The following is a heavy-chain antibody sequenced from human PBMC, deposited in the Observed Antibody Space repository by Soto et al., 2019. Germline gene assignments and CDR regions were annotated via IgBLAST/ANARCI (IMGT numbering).Heavy chain of an antibody. CDR2: IDHDGPT. V-gene: IGHV3-74*01. J-gene: IGHJ4*02. CDR1: GFPFSNYW. Sequence: EVQLLESGGGLVQPGGSLRLSCAGSGFPFSNYWMHWVRQAPGKGLEWVSRIDHDGPTDYADSVRGRFTISRDNAENTLYLQMNSLRPEDTAVYYCVRDSHGDYWGQGTLVTVSS. CDR3: VRDSHGDY.